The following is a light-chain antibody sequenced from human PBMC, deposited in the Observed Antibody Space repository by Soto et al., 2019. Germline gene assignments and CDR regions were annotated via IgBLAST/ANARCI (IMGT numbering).Light chain of an antibody. J-gene: IGLJ3*02. CDR3: CSHVGGSSPQWV. CDR1: SNDVGGYNL. Sequence: QSVLTQPASVSGSPGQSITISCTGTSNDVGGYNLVSWFQQHPGKAPKLMISEVNKRPSGVSNRFSGSKSANTASLTISGLQAEDEADYYCCSHVGGSSPQWVFGGGTKPTVL. V-gene: IGLV2-23*02. CDR2: EVN.